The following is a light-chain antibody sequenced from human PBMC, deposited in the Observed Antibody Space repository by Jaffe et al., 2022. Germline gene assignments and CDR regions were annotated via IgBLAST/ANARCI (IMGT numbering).Light chain of an antibody. CDR3: SSYAGSNNPV. CDR2: EVS. CDR1: SSDVGGYNF. V-gene: IGLV2-8*01. Sequence: QSALTQPPSASGSPGQSVTISCTGTSSDVGGYNFVSWYQQHPGTAPKLMIYEVSKRPSGVPDRFSGSKSGNTASLTVSGLQAEDEADYYCSSYAGSNNPVFGGGTKLTVL. J-gene: IGLJ2*01.